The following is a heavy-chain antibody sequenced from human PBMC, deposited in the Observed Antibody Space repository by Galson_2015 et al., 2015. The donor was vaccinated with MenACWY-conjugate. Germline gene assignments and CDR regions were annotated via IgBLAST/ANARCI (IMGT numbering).Heavy chain of an antibody. CDR1: GFTFSSYA. CDR3: AKWESRGRTGYNYYGMDV. Sequence: SLRLSCAASGFTFSSYAMSWVRQAPGKGLEWVSVITGNGDSIYYADSVKGRFTISRDNSKSTLDLQMNSLRAEDTAVYFCAKWESRGRTGYNYYGMDVWGQGTTVTVSS. J-gene: IGHJ6*02. CDR2: ITGNGDSI. V-gene: IGHV3-23*01. D-gene: IGHD6-13*01.